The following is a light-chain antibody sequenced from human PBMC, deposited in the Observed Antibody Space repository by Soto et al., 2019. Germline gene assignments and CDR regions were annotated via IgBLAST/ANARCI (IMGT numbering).Light chain of an antibody. CDR3: CSYAGSYTFYV. CDR1: SSDVGGYNY. Sequence: QSVLTQPRSVSGSPGQSVTISCTGTSSDVGGYNYVSWYQQHPGKAPRLMIYDVSKRPSGVPDRFSGSKSGNTASPTISGLQAEDEADYYCCSYAGSYTFYVFGIGTKLTVL. J-gene: IGLJ1*01. V-gene: IGLV2-11*01. CDR2: DVS.